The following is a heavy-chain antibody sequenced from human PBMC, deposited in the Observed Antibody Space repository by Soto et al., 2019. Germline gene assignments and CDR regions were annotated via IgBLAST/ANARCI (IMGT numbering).Heavy chain of an antibody. CDR1: GFTFSSYW. Sequence: GGSLRLCCAASGFTFSSYWMGWVRQAPGKGLEGGANITQDGSEKYYVDSVKGRFTISRDNAKNSLYLQMNSLRAEDTAVYYCARDDRFLEWLLYGDAFDIWGQGTVVTVSS. V-gene: IGHV3-7*03. CDR2: ITQDGSEK. D-gene: IGHD3-3*01. J-gene: IGHJ3*02. CDR3: ARDDRFLEWLLYGDAFDI.